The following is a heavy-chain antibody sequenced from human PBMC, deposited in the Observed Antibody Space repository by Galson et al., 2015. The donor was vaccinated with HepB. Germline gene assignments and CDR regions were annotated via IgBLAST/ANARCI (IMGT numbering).Heavy chain of an antibody. CDR1: GFTVSSNY. V-gene: IGHV3-53*01. CDR3: ARGLAYYYGMDV. J-gene: IGHJ6*02. Sequence: SLRLSCAASGFTVSSNYMNWVRQAPGKGLEWVSIIYSGGSTYYADSVKGRFTISRDNSKNTLYLQMNSLRAEDTAVYYCARGLAYYYGMDVWGQGTTVTVSS. D-gene: IGHD5/OR15-5a*01. CDR2: IYSGGST.